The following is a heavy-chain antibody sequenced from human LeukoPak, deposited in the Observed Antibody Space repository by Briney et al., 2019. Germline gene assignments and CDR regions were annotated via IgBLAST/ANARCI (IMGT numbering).Heavy chain of an antibody. CDR1: GFTFSNYW. J-gene: IGHJ4*02. CDR3: ARGSIGPDY. Sequence: GGSLRLSCAASGFTFSNYWMHWVRQAPGKGLVWVSRINTDGSRITYADSVKGRFTISRDNAMNTVYLQMNSLRAEDTAIYYCARGSIGPDYWGQGTLVTVSS. V-gene: IGHV3-74*01. CDR2: INTDGSRI.